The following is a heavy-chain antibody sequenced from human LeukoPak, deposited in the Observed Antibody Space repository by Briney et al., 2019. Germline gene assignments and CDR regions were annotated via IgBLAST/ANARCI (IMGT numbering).Heavy chain of an antibody. Sequence: ASVKVSCKASGYTFTSYYMHWVRQAPGQGLEWMGTINPSGGSTSYAQKFQGRVTMTRDTSTSTVYMELSSLRSEDTAVYYCARVYGSGRGYYYGMDVWGQGTTVTVSS. D-gene: IGHD3-10*01. CDR1: GYTFTSYY. CDR3: ARVYGSGRGYYYGMDV. CDR2: INPSGGST. V-gene: IGHV1-46*01. J-gene: IGHJ6*02.